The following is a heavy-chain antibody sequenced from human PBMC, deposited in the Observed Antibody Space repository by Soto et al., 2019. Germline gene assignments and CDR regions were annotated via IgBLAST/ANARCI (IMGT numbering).Heavy chain of an antibody. CDR2: ISGFNGQT. CDR3: ARVDPRGVAVVRDY. D-gene: IGHD3-10*01. J-gene: IGHJ4*02. Sequence: ASVKVSCNASGNTFASHGFSWVRQAPGQGLEWMGWISGFNGQTNYALKFQGRVTLTTDTSTSTAYMELRSLRSDDTAVYFCARVDPRGVAVVRDYWGQGTLVTVS. CDR1: GNTFASHG. V-gene: IGHV1-18*01.